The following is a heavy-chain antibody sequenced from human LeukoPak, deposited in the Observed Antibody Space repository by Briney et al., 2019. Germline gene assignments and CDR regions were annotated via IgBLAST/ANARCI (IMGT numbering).Heavy chain of an antibody. Sequence: GGSLRLSCAASGFTFDAYGVSWVRQAPGKGLEWVSGINWNGGSTGYADSVKGRFTISRDNAKNTLYLQMNSLRAEDTAVYYCARVGLKRTLFPATYYYYYMDVWGKGTTVTVSS. V-gene: IGHV3-20*04. D-gene: IGHD2-21*01. J-gene: IGHJ6*03. CDR1: GFTFDAYG. CDR3: ARVGLKRTLFPATYYYYYMDV. CDR2: INWNGGST.